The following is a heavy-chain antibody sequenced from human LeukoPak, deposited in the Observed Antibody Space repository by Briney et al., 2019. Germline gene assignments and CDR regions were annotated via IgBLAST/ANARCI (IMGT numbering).Heavy chain of an antibody. CDR2: IYYSGST. CDR3: ARLGNYYDSSGSETIDY. CDR1: GGSISSSSYY. D-gene: IGHD3-22*01. V-gene: IGHV4-39*01. Sequence: PSETLSLTCTVSGGSISSSSYYWGWIRQPPGKGLEWIGSIYYSGSTYYNPSLKSRVTISVDTSKNQFSLKLSFVIAADTAVYYCARLGNYYDSSGSETIDYWGQGTLVTVSS. J-gene: IGHJ4*02.